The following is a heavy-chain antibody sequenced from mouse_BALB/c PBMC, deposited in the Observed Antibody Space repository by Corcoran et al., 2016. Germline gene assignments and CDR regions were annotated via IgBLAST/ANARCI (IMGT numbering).Heavy chain of an antibody. J-gene: IGHJ4*01. V-gene: IGHV9-3-1*01. CDR1: GYTFTNNG. CDR3: AREPYAMDY. Sequence: QIQLVQSGPELKKTGETVKISCKASGYTFTNNGKNWAKQAPGKGLKWMGWINTYTGESTYADDFKGRFAFSLETSASTAYLQIKNLKNEDTATYFCAREPYAMDYWGQGTSVTVSS. CDR2: INTYTGES.